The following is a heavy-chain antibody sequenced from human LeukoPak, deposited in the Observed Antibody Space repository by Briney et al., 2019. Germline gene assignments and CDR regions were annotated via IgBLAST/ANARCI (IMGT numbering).Heavy chain of an antibody. CDR3: ACGDVDTAMDNNWFDP. CDR1: GGTFSSYA. J-gene: IGHJ5*02. Sequence: SVKVSCKASGGTFSSYAISWVRQAPGQGLEWMGGIIPIFGIANYAQKFQGRVTITADESTSTAYMELSSLRSEDTAVFYCACGDVDTAMDNNWFDPWGQGTLVIVAS. CDR2: IIPIFGIA. D-gene: IGHD5-18*01. V-gene: IGHV1-69*13.